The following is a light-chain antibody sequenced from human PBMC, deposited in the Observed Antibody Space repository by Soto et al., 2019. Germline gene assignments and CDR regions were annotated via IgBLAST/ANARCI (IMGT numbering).Light chain of an antibody. J-gene: IGKJ1*01. V-gene: IGKV3-11*01. Sequence: VLTQSPAILSLSPGERATLSCRASQSRAGQLAWYQQKPGQAPRLFIYDASKRAPGVPGRFSGSGSGTDYSLTISSLEPDDFAVYYCQQRSCWPTFGQGTRVEIK. CDR3: QQRSCWPT. CDR1: QSRAGQ. CDR2: DAS.